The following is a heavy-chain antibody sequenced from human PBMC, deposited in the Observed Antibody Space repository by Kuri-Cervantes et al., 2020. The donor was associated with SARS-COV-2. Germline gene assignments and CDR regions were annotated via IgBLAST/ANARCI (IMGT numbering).Heavy chain of an antibody. J-gene: IGHJ6*02. CDR1: GFTFSSYS. CDR2: ISSSSSYI. V-gene: IGHV3-21*01. D-gene: IGHD1-26*01. Sequence: GESLKISCAASGFTFSSYSMNWVRQAPGKGLEWVSSISSSSSYIYYADSVKGRFTISRDNAKNSLYLQMNSLRAEDTAVYYCAKCDSGRPRDGMDVWGQGTTVTGSS. CDR3: AKCDSGRPRDGMDV.